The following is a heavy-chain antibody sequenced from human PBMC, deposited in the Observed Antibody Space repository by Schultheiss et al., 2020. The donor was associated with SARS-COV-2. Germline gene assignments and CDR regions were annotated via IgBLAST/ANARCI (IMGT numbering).Heavy chain of an antibody. CDR3: ASLDTATAADY. Sequence: SQTLSLTCTVSGGSIRSGESYWSWIRQSPGKGLEWIGYIDYSGRIFYNPSLRSRVTISLDKSQSQFSLELTSVTAADTAMYYCASLDTATAADYWGQGTLVTVSS. V-gene: IGHV4-30-4*01. D-gene: IGHD5-18*01. CDR1: GGSIRSGESY. J-gene: IGHJ4*02. CDR2: IDYSGRI.